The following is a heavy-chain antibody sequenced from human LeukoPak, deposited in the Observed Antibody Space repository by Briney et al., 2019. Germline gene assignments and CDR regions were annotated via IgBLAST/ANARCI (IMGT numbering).Heavy chain of an antibody. J-gene: IGHJ5*02. CDR1: GFTFSGSA. V-gene: IGHV3-73*01. CDR3: TRYYDILTGPS. D-gene: IGHD3-9*01. CDR2: IRSKANSYAT. Sequence: PGGSLRLSCAASGFTFSGSAMHWVRQASGKGLEWVGRIRSKANSYATAYAASVKGRVTISRDDSKNTAYLQMNSLKTEDTAVYYCTRYYDILTGPSWGQGTLVTVSS.